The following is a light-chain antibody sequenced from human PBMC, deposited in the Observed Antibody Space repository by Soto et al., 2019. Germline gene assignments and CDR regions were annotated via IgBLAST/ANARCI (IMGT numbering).Light chain of an antibody. CDR1: SSDIGAYNY. V-gene: IGLV2-14*03. CDR2: DVS. CDR3: SSYSSTITRV. Sequence: ALTQPDSVSGSPGQSITISCIGTSSDIGAYNYASWYQQHPGKAPKLIIYDVSNRPSGVSNRFSGSKSGYTASLTISGLQAEDEADYYCSSYSSTITRVFGTGTKVTVL. J-gene: IGLJ1*01.